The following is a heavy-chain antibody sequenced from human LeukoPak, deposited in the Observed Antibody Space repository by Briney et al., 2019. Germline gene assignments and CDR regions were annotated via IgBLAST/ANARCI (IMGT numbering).Heavy chain of an antibody. J-gene: IGHJ4*02. V-gene: IGHV3-23*01. Sequence: GGSLRLSCAASGFTFSSYAMSWVRQAPGKGLEWVSAISGSGGSTYYADSVKGRFTISRDNSKNTLYLQMNSLRAEDTAVCYCAKMNPFGYSYGSPIDYWGQGTLVTVSS. CDR2: ISGSGGST. CDR3: AKMNPFGYSYGSPIDY. CDR1: GFTFSSYA. D-gene: IGHD5-18*01.